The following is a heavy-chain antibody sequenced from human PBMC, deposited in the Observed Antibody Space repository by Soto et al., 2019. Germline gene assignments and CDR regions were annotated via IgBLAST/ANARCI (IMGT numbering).Heavy chain of an antibody. CDR2: IWYDGSNK. V-gene: IGHV3-33*01. D-gene: IGHD2-21*02. J-gene: IGHJ4*02. CDR3: ARAKRSGVTDY. CDR1: GFTFSSYG. Sequence: GGSLRLSCAASGFTFSSYGMHWVRQAPGKGLEWVAVIWYDGSNKYYADSVKGRFTISRDNSKNTLYLQMNSLRAEDTAVYYCARAKRSGVTDYWGQGTLVTVSS.